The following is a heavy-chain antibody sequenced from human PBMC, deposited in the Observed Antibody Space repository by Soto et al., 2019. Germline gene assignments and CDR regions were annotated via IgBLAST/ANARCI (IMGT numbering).Heavy chain of an antibody. CDR1: GFTFSDYY. J-gene: IGHJ6*02. V-gene: IGHV3-11*01. CDR3: AREIAEAGTYYYGMDV. CDR2: ISSSGSTI. D-gene: IGHD6-13*01. Sequence: XGALGLSFAASGFTFSDYYMGWIRQAPGKGLEWVSYISSSGSTIYYADSVKGRFTISRDNAKNSLYLQTNSLRAEDTAVYYCAREIAEAGTYYYGMDVWGQGTTVTVSS.